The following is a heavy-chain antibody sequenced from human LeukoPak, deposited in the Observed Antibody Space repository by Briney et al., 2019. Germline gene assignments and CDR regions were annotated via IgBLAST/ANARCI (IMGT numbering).Heavy chain of an antibody. CDR3: ARVAWRGYSYGPFDY. CDR2: IKQDGSEK. J-gene: IGHJ4*02. V-gene: IGHV3-7*01. Sequence: PGGSLRLSCAGSGFNFTGYWMHWVRQAPGKGLEWVANIKQDGSEKYYVDSVKGRFTISRDNAKNSLYLQMNSLRAEDTAVYYCARVAWRGYSYGPFDYWGQGTLVTVSS. CDR1: GFNFTGYW. D-gene: IGHD5-18*01.